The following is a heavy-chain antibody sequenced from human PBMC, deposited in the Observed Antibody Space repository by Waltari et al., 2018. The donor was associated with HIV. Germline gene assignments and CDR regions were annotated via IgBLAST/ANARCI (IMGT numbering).Heavy chain of an antibody. CDR1: GFTFDDYA. V-gene: IGHV3-9*01. D-gene: IGHD6-13*01. Sequence: EVQLVESGGGLVQPGGSLRLSCAASGFTFDDYAMHWVRQAPGKGLEWVSGISWNIGSIGYADSVKGRFTISRDNAKNSLYLQMNSLRAEDTALYYCAKDTAPAAGYGDYFDYWGQGTLVTVSS. J-gene: IGHJ4*02. CDR3: AKDTAPAAGYGDYFDY. CDR2: ISWNIGSI.